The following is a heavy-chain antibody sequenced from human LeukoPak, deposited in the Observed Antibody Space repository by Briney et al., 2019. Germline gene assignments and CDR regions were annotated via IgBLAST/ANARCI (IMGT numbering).Heavy chain of an antibody. D-gene: IGHD1-14*01. CDR1: GYTFTSNY. CDR2: IYPRDGST. CDR3: ARGARSGDY. V-gene: IGHV1-46*01. Sequence: ASVRVSCKASGYTFTSNYIHWVRQAPGQGLEWMGMIYPRDGSTSYAQKFQGRVTVTRDTSTSTVHMELRSLRSDDTAVYYCARGARSGDYWGQGTLVTVSS. J-gene: IGHJ4*02.